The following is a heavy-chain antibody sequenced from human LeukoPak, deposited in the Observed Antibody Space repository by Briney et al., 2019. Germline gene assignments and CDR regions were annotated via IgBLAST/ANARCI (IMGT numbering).Heavy chain of an antibody. Sequence: PGGSLRLSCAASGFTFSSYAMSWVRQAPGKGLEWVSAISGSGGSTYYADSVKGRFTISRDNSKNTLYLQMNSLRAEDTAVYYCAKAGIVVVPAAIFIRDYWGQGTLVTVSS. CDR1: GFTFSSYA. CDR2: ISGSGGST. CDR3: AKAGIVVVPAAIFIRDY. D-gene: IGHD2-2*01. V-gene: IGHV3-23*01. J-gene: IGHJ4*02.